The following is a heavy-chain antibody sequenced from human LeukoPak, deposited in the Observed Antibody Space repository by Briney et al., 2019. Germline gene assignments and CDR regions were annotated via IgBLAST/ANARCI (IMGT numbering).Heavy chain of an antibody. CDR1: GFTFSSFA. CDR2: ISGSGGST. V-gene: IGHV3-23*01. Sequence: PGRSLRLSCAASGFTFSSFAMHWVRQAPGKGLEWVSAISGSGGSTYYADSVKGRFTISRDNSKNTLYLQMNSLRAEDTAVYYCAKDIFPSAVRGYSYGPEYWGQGTLVTVSS. D-gene: IGHD5-18*01. CDR3: AKDIFPSAVRGYSYGPEY. J-gene: IGHJ4*02.